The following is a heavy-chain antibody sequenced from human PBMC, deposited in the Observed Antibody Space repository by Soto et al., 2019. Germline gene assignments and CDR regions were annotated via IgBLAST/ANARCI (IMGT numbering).Heavy chain of an antibody. D-gene: IGHD2-21*02. Sequence: QVTLKESGPTLVKPTQTLTLTCTVSGLSLRTTGVGVGWVRQPPGKARKGLALLYWDDDKRYIPSLRSRLTIAKDISEKQAVLTMTNMDTVDTATYYCVQTRCGGDCLEIYSSHAYNGLDVWGQGTTVTVSS. CDR3: VQTRCGGDCLEIYSSHAYNGLDV. J-gene: IGHJ6*02. CDR2: LYWDDDK. CDR1: GLSLRTTGVG. V-gene: IGHV2-5*02.